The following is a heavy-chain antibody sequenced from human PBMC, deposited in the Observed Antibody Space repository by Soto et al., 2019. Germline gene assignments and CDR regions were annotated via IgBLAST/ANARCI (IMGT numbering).Heavy chain of an antibody. D-gene: IGHD6-6*01. Sequence: PWGSLRVSCAVSGFIFKNYALNWVRQAPGKGLEWVASITRDGYNKYYADSVKGRFTISRDNSKNTLSLQMTALRVEDSSVYYCTKSSGGSSSVGMDYWGPGTLVTVSS. J-gene: IGHJ4*02. CDR3: TKSSGGSSSVGMDY. CDR1: GFIFKNYA. V-gene: IGHV3-30*02. CDR2: ITRDGYNK.